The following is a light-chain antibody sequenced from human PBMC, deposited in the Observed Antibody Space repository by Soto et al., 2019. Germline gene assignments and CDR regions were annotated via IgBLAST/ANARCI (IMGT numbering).Light chain of an antibody. CDR1: QTVSRN. CDR2: GAS. Sequence: VMTQSPETLSVSPGESATLSCRASQTVSRNLTWYQQKRGQAPRLLIYGASNMAISIPARFSGSGSGTAFTLTISRLEDVDFAVCHWRQTAKWVTFGPGTKLDLK. CDR3: RQTAKWVT. J-gene: IGKJ5*01. V-gene: IGKV3-15*01.